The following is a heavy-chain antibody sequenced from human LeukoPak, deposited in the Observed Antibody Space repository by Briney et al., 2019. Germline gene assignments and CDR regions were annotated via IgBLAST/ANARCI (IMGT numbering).Heavy chain of an antibody. CDR1: GFTFSSYT. CDR2: ITGASNTI. D-gene: IGHD6-19*01. J-gene: IGHJ4*02. V-gene: IGHV3-48*01. CDR3: ARVQRGIAVALDY. Sequence: GGSLRLSCAASGFTFSSYTMNWVRQAPGKGLEWVSSITGASNTIDYADSVEGRFSISRDNAKNSLYLQMNSLRAEDTAVYYCARVQRGIAVALDYWGQGTLATVSS.